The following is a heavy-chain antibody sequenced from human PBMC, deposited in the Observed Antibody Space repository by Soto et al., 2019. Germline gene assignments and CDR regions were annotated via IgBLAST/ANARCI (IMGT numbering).Heavy chain of an antibody. CDR1: GYTFIDYF. CDR2: VDPEDGEA. Sequence: EASVKVSCKVSGYTFIDYFVHWVQQAPGTGLEWMGLVDPEDGEAIYAEKFQGRVTITADTSTDTAYMELSSLRSEDTAVYYCGKVGRLGHTGLSTPGLDVCGEGTKVAVTA. CDR3: GKVGRLGHTGLSTPGLDV. J-gene: IGHJ6*01. D-gene: IGHD3-9*01. V-gene: IGHV1-69-2*01.